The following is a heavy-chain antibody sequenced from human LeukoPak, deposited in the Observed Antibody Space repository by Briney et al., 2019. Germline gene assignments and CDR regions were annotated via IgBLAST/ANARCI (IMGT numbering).Heavy chain of an antibody. CDR1: GDSISRSNYY. J-gene: IGHJ4*02. Sequence: LSLTCTVSGDSISRSNYYWAWIRQAPGKGLEWLSYISNSGIIIYYADSVKGRFTISRDNAKNSLYLHMNSLRAEDTAVYYCARGASVKYSAHGGLDYWGQGTLVTVSS. CDR3: ARGASVKYSAHGGLDY. V-gene: IGHV3-11*01. D-gene: IGHD5-12*01. CDR2: ISNSGIII.